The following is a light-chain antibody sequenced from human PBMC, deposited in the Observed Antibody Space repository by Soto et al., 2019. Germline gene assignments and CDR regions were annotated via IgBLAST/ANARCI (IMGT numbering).Light chain of an antibody. CDR1: QSVLYSSNNKNY. J-gene: IGKJ5*01. CDR3: QQYYSTIT. Sequence: DIVMTQSPDSLAVSLGERATINCKSSQSVLYSSNNKNYVAWYQQKPGQPPKLLIYWASTRESGVPDRFSGSGTGTEFTLTISSLQAEDVAVYYCQQYYSTITFGQGTRLEIK. CDR2: WAS. V-gene: IGKV4-1*01.